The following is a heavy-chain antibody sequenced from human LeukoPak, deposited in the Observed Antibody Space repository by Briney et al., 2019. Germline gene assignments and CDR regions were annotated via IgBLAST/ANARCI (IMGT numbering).Heavy chain of an antibody. J-gene: IGHJ6*03. V-gene: IGHV3-23*01. CDR3: AKGGQYQLPYYMDV. Sequence: GGSLRLSCAASGFTFSSYAMSWVRQAPGKGLEWVSAISGSGGSTYYADSVKGRFTISRDNSKNTLYLQMNSLRAEGTAVYYCAKGGQYQLPYYMDVWGKGTTVTVSS. D-gene: IGHD2-2*01. CDR2: ISGSGGST. CDR1: GFTFSSYA.